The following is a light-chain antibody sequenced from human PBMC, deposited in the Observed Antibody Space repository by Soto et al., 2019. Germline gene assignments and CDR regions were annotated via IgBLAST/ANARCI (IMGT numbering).Light chain of an antibody. CDR2: GSS. V-gene: IGKV3-15*01. Sequence: EIVMTQSPATLSVSPGARAPLSCRASQSVSTNLAWYQQNLGQAPRVLIYGSSSRATGVPARFSGSGPGTEFTLTISSLQSEDSGIYYCLQDNDWPLSTFGQGTRLEIK. CDR3: LQDNDWPLST. J-gene: IGKJ5*01. CDR1: QSVSTN.